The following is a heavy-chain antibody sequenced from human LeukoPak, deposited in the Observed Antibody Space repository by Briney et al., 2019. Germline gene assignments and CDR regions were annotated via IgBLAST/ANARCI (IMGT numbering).Heavy chain of an antibody. J-gene: IGHJ4*02. CDR1: GYTFTGYY. V-gene: IGHV1-2*02. D-gene: IGHD2-15*01. CDR2: INPNSGGT. CDR3: ARSSGGSYTFDY. Sequence: GASVKVSCKASGYTFTGYYMHWVRQAPGQGLEWMGWINPNSGGTNYAQKLQGRVTMTTDTSTSTAYMELRSLRSDDTAVYYCARSSGGSYTFDYWGQGTLVTVSS.